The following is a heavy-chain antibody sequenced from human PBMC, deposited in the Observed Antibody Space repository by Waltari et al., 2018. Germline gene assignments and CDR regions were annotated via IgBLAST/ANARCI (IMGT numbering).Heavy chain of an antibody. V-gene: IGHV5-51*01. CDR1: GYSFTSYW. Sequence: EVQLVQSGAEVKKPGESLKISCKGSGYSFTSYWIGWVRQLPGKGLEWMGIIYPGDSDTRYSPSFQGQVTISADKSISTAYLQWSSLKASDTAMYYCARRTMNWSLDNNWFDPWGQGTLVTVSS. D-gene: IGHD2-8*02. CDR3: ARRTMNWSLDNNWFDP. CDR2: IYPGDSDT. J-gene: IGHJ5*02.